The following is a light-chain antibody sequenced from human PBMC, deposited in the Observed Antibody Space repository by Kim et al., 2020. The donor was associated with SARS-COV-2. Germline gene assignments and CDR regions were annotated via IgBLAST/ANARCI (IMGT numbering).Light chain of an antibody. CDR2: GAS. Sequence: ASVGDRVSMTCRTRQSVGTDLHWYQQKPGKAPKLLIYGASSLQGGGPARFTGSGSGTDFTLTISSLQPEDSATYFCQQSYSAPRTFGQGTKVDIK. J-gene: IGKJ1*01. CDR1: QSVGTD. V-gene: IGKV1-39*01. CDR3: QQSYSAPRT.